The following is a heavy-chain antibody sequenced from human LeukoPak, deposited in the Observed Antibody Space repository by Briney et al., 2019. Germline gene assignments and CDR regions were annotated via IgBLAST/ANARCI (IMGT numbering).Heavy chain of an antibody. Sequence: SETLSLTCTVSGGSISRYYWSWIRQPPGKGLEWIGYLYYSGSTNYNPSLKSRVTISEDTSKNQFSLKLSSVTAADTAVYYCARGKNSGYLTWGQGTLVTVSS. J-gene: IGHJ5*02. CDR1: GGSISRYY. CDR2: LYYSGST. CDR3: ARGKNSGYLT. D-gene: IGHD3-22*01. V-gene: IGHV4-59*01.